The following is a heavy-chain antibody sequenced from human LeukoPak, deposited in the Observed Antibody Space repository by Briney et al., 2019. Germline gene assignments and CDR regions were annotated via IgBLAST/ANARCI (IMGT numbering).Heavy chain of an antibody. Sequence: ASVKVSCKASGYTFTGYYMHWVRQAPGQGLEWMGWINPNSGGTNYAQKFQGRVTMTRDTSISTAYMELSRLRSDDTAVYYCARELEDIVVVPAAMNYWGQGTPVTVSS. V-gene: IGHV1-2*02. CDR2: INPNSGGT. J-gene: IGHJ4*02. CDR1: GYTFTGYY. CDR3: ARELEDIVVVPAAMNY. D-gene: IGHD2-2*01.